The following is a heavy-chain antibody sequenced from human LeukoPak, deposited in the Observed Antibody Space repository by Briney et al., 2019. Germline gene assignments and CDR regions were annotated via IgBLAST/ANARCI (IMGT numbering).Heavy chain of an antibody. CDR2: INPNSGGT. Sequence: ASVKVSCKASGYTFTGYYMHWVRQAPGQGLEWMGWINPNSGGTNYAQKFQGRVTMTRDTSISTAYTVLSRLRSDDTAVYYCARGIYDSSDFEYFQHWGQGTLVTVSS. CDR3: ARGIYDSSDFEYFQH. D-gene: IGHD3-22*01. V-gene: IGHV1-2*02. J-gene: IGHJ1*01. CDR1: GYTFTGYY.